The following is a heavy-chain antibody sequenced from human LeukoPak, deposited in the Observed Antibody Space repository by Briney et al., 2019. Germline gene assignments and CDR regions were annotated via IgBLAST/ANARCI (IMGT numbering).Heavy chain of an antibody. D-gene: IGHD6-13*01. V-gene: IGHV5-51*01. Sequence: GESLKISCKGSGYSLTSYWIGWVRQMPGKGLEWMGIIYPGDSDTRYSPSFQGQVTISADKSISTAYLQWSSLKASDTAMYYCARRRKYSSSWTYFDYWGQGTLVTVSS. CDR3: ARRRKYSSSWTYFDY. CDR1: GYSLTSYW. J-gene: IGHJ4*02. CDR2: IYPGDSDT.